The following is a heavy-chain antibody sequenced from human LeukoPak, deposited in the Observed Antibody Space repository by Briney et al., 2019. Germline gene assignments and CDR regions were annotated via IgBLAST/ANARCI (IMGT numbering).Heavy chain of an antibody. J-gene: IGHJ5*02. Sequence: SETLSLTCTVSGGSISSGGYYWSWIRQHPGKGLEWIGYIYYSGSTYYNPSLRSRVTISVDTSKNQFSLKLSSVTAADTAVYYCARHRFCTNTSCYLGWFDPWGQGTLVTVSS. CDR1: GGSISSGGYY. V-gene: IGHV4-39*01. D-gene: IGHD2-2*01. CDR2: IYYSGST. CDR3: ARHRFCTNTSCYLGWFDP.